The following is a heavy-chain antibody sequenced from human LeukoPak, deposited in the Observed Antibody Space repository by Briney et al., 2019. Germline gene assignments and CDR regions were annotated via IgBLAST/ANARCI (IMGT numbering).Heavy chain of an antibody. CDR1: GFIFSSYG. D-gene: IGHD5-24*01. V-gene: IGHV3-30*02. CDR3: AKGGDGYNYGSYFDY. CDR2: IHFDGRSE. J-gene: IGHJ4*02. Sequence: PGGSLRLSCAASGFIFSSYGMNWVRQAPCKGLEWVAFIHFDGRSEFYVDSVKGRFTISRDNSKNTLYLQMNSLTAEDTAVYYCAKGGDGYNYGSYFDYWGQGTLVTVSS.